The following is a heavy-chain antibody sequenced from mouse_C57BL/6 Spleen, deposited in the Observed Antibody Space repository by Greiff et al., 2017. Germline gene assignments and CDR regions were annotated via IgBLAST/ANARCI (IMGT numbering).Heavy chain of an antibody. J-gene: IGHJ2*01. Sequence: QVQLKESGAELVRPGASVTLSCKASGYTFTDYEMHWVKQTPVHGLEWIGAIDPETGGTAYNQKFKGKAILTADKSSSTAYMELRSLTSEDSAVYYCTRDYYGSRYYFDYWGQGTTLTVSS. V-gene: IGHV1-15*01. CDR2: IDPETGGT. D-gene: IGHD1-1*01. CDR3: TRDYYGSRYYFDY. CDR1: GYTFTDYE.